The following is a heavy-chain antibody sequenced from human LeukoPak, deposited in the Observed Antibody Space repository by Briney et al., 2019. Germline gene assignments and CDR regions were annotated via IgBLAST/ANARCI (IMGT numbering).Heavy chain of an antibody. Sequence: GGSLRLSCAASGFTFSSYWMHWVRQAPGKGLVWVSRINSDGSSTSYADSVKGRFTISRDNAKNTLYLQMSSLRAEDTAVYYCARERRKSDAFDIWGQGTMVTVSS. CDR2: INSDGSST. V-gene: IGHV3-74*01. CDR3: ARERRKSDAFDI. CDR1: GFTFSSYW. J-gene: IGHJ3*02.